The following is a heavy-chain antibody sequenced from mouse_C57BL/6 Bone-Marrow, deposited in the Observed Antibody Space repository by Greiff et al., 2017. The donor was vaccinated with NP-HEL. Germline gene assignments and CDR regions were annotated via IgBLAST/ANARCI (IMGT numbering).Heavy chain of an antibody. J-gene: IGHJ4*01. Sequence: EVKLQESGGGLVQPGGSLKLSCAASGFTFSDYGMAWVRQAPRKGPEWVAFISNLAYSIYYADTVTGRFTISRENAKNTLYLEMSSLRSEDTAMYYCARRGYYGSSYAMDYWGQGTSVTVSS. CDR2: ISNLAYSI. D-gene: IGHD1-1*01. CDR3: ARRGYYGSSYAMDY. CDR1: GFTFSDYG. V-gene: IGHV5-15*01.